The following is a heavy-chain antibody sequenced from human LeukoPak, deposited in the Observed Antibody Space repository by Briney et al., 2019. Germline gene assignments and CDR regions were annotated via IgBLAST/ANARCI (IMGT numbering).Heavy chain of an antibody. CDR1: GFTFSSYW. V-gene: IGHV3-7*01. Sequence: SGGSLRLSCAASGFTFSSYWMSWVRQAPGKGLEWVANIKQDGSEKYYVDSVKGRFTISRDNAKNSLYLQMNSLRAEDTAVYYCARDRWGKSSSEVAWGQGTLVTVSS. CDR2: IKQDGSEK. D-gene: IGHD6-13*01. J-gene: IGHJ4*02. CDR3: ARDRWGKSSSEVA.